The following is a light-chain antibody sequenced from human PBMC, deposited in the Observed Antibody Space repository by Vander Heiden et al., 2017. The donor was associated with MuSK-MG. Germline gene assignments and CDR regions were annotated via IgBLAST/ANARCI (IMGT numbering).Light chain of an antibody. J-gene: IGLJ2*01. CDR3: QSYDSSRYGRVA. CDR1: SSNIGAGYD. V-gene: IGLV1-40*01. Sequence: QSVLTQPPSVSGAPGQRVTIAGTGSSSNIGAGYDVHWYHQLPGTAPNLLIYGNSNRPSGVPDRFSGSKSGTSASLTITGLQAEEEADYYCQSYDSSRYGRVAFGGGTKLTVL. CDR2: GNS.